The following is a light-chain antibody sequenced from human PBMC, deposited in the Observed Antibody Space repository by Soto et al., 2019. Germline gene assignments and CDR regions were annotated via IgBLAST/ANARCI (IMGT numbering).Light chain of an antibody. V-gene: IGKV3-20*01. CDR2: GAT. CDR1: QRCSSNY. CDR3: HQYNNVSPRT. J-gene: IGKJ5*01. Sequence: EIVLTQSPLTLSLSTGDRAALSCRASQRCSSNYLAWYQQKPGQVPMLVIDGATRRDTGIPDRFSGSGTGTDVTLAISSAQAEDFGAYFYHQYNNVSPRTFGVGARLEIK.